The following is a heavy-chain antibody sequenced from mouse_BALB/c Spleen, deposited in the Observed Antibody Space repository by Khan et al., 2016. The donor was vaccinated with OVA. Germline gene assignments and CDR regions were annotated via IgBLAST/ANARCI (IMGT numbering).Heavy chain of an antibody. V-gene: IGHV1S132*01. Sequence: QVQLQQSGAELVRPGASVKLSCKTSGYIFTSYWIHWVKQRSGQGLEWIARIYPGTDNTYYNEKFKDKATLTADKSSSTAYMQLSSLKSEDSDVDYSAREEALYHVDHWGQGTTLTVSS. CDR1: GYIFTSYW. CDR3: AREEALYHVDH. D-gene: IGHD3-2*02. CDR2: IYPGTDNT. J-gene: IGHJ2*01.